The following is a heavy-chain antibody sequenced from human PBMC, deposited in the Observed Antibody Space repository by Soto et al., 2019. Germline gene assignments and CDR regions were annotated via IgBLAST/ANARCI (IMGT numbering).Heavy chain of an antibody. J-gene: IGHJ5*02. Sequence: ASVKVSCKASGGTFSSYAISWVRQAPGQGLEWMGGIIPIFGTANYARKFQGRVTITADESTSTAYMELSSLRSEDTAVYYCAIHQDTATWFDPWGQGTLVTVSS. CDR1: GGTFSSYA. D-gene: IGHD5-18*01. CDR2: IIPIFGTA. CDR3: AIHQDTATWFDP. V-gene: IGHV1-69*13.